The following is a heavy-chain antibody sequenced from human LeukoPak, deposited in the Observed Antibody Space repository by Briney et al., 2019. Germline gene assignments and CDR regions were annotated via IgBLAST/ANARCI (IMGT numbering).Heavy chain of an antibody. CDR1: GGSISSSNW. V-gene: IGHV4-4*02. CDR2: INHSGST. J-gene: IGHJ5*02. CDR3: ARGSEATIFWNPNQKFDP. D-gene: IGHD3-9*01. Sequence: SETLSLTCAVSGGSISSSNWWSWVRQPPGKGLEWIGEINHSGSTNYNPSLKSRVTISVDTSKNQFSLKLSSVTAADTAVYYCARGSEATIFWNPNQKFDPWGQGTLVTVSS.